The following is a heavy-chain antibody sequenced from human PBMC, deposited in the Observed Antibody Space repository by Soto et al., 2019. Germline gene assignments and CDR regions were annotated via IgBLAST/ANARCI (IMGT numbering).Heavy chain of an antibody. Sequence: QVQLVQSGAEVKKPGASVKVSCKASGYTFTGYYMHWERQAPGQGLEWMGWINPNSGGTNYAQKFQGWVTMTRDTSISTAYMELSRLRSDDTAVYYCARVGVAARMGDNWFDPWGQGTLVTVSS. J-gene: IGHJ5*02. V-gene: IGHV1-2*04. CDR1: GYTFTGYY. CDR3: ARVGVAARMGDNWFDP. CDR2: INPNSGGT. D-gene: IGHD6-6*01.